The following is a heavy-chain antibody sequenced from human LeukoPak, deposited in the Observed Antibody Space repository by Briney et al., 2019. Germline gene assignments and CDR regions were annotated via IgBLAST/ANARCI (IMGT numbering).Heavy chain of an antibody. J-gene: IGHJ4*02. CDR3: ARVAYYDSSGQYYFDY. CDR2: ISSSGSTI. V-gene: IGHV3-11*01. CDR1: GFTFSDYY. Sequence: PGGSLRLSCAASGFTFSDYYMSWIRQAPGKGLEWVSYISSSGSTIYYADSVKGRFTISRDNAKNSLYLQMNSLRAEDTAVYYCARVAYYDSSGQYYFDYWGQGTLVTVSS. D-gene: IGHD3-22*01.